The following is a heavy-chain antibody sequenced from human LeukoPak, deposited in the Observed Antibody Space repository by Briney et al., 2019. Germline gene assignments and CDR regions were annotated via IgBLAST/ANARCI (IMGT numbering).Heavy chain of an antibody. CDR3: AREYSWYYFDY. V-gene: IGHV4-4*02. J-gene: IGHJ4*02. CDR2: IYHSGTT. CDR1: GYSISSSNW. D-gene: IGHD2-15*01. Sequence: SETLSLTCTVSGYSISSSNWWSWVRQPPGKGLEWIGEIYHSGTTNYNPSLKGRATISVDKSKNQFSLKLSSVTAADTAVYYCAREYSWYYFDYWGQGTLVTVSS.